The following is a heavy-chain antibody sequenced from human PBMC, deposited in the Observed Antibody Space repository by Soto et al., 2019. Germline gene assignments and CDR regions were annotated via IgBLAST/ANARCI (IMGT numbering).Heavy chain of an antibody. J-gene: IGHJ3*01. CDR1: GFTFKTYW. CDR3: VRDRDYYDGSGYASHGDAFDV. D-gene: IGHD3-22*01. V-gene: IGHV3-74*01. CDR2: LSSDGRYI. Sequence: GSLRLSCAASGFTFKTYWMHWVPPAPGKGLVGVSRLSSDGRYINYADSAKGRFTISRDNAKNTLFLQMSRLRAEDSALYFCVRDRDYYDGSGYASHGDAFDVWGQGTVVTVSS.